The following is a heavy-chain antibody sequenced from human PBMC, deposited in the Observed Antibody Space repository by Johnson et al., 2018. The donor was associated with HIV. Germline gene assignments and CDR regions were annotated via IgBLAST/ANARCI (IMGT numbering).Heavy chain of an antibody. D-gene: IGHD5-12*01. CDR2: IRYDGSNK. J-gene: IGHJ3*02. V-gene: IGHV3-30*02. CDR3: AKVLIVATGERAFDI. CDR1: GFTFSSYG. Sequence: QMLLVESGGGVVQPGRSLRLSCAASGFTFSSYGMHWVRQAPGKGLEWVAFIRYDGSNKYYADSVKGRFTISRDNSKNTRYLQMNSLRAEDTAVYYCAKVLIVATGERAFDIWGQGTMVTVSS.